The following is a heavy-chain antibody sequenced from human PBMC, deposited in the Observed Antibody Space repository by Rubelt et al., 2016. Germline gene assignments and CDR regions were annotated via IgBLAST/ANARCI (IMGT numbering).Heavy chain of an antibody. J-gene: IGHJ4*02. Sequence: GTLSLTSAVSGGSISSSDWWSWVRQPPGKGLEWIGQIYHSGRTNYNPSLKSRVTISVDKSKNQFSLNLNSVTAADTAVYYCARFAVADPQPNTFDYWGQGTLVTVSS. D-gene: IGHD6-19*01. CDR3: ARFAVADPQPNTFDY. V-gene: IGHV4-4*02. CDR2: IYHSGRT. CDR1: GGSISSSDW.